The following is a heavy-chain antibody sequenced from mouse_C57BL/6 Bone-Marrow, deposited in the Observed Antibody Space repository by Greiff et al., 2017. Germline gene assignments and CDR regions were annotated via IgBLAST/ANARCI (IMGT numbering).Heavy chain of an antibody. V-gene: IGHV1-80*01. D-gene: IGHD1-1*01. CDR3: ARSGYGSTYFDY. Sequence: VMLVESGAELVKPGASVKISCKASGYAFSSYWMNWVKQRPGKGLEWIGQIYPGDGDTNYNGKFKGKATLTADKSSSTAYMQLSSLTSEDSAVYFCARSGYGSTYFDYWGQGTTLTVSS. J-gene: IGHJ2*01. CDR1: GYAFSSYW. CDR2: IYPGDGDT.